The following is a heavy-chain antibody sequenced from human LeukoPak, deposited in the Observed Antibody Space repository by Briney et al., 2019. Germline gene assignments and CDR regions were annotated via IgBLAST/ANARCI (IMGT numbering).Heavy chain of an antibody. CDR1: GYTFTGYY. J-gene: IGHJ4*02. CDR2: VNPDSGGT. CDR3: ARDLEGLERYFDH. Sequence: GTSVKVSCKASGYTFTGYYMHWVRQAPGQGLEWVGWVNPDSGGTKYAQKFQGRVTMTRDTSINTAFLEVSGLRSDDTAVYFCARDLEGLERYFDHWGQGTLVTVSS. V-gene: IGHV1-2*02. D-gene: IGHD1-1*01.